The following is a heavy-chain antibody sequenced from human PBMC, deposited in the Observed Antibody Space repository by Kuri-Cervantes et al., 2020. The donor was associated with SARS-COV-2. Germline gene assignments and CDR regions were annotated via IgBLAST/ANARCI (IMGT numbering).Heavy chain of an antibody. CDR1: GYTFTSYY. J-gene: IGHJ5*02. V-gene: IGHV1-46*01. Sequence: ASVKVSCKASGYTFTSYYIHWVRQAPGQGLEWMGIINPSGVSTSNAQQSQGRDTMTRDTSTSTVYMELSSPRSEDTAVYYCAQAPSRGAWFDPWGQGTLVTVSS. CDR2: INPSGVST. CDR3: AQAPSRGAWFDP.